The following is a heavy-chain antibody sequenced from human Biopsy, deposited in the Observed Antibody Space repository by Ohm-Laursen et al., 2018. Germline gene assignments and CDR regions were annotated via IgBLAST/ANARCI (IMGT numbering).Heavy chain of an antibody. V-gene: IGHV4-4*07. J-gene: IGHJ5*02. CDR3: ARDRDRRGWFDP. CDR1: GGSLSSYS. Sequence: TLSLTCTVSGGSLSSYSWSWIRQPAGKGLEWIGQIYTSEITNYNPSLKSRVTMSVDTSKNKFSLRVSSVTAADTAVYYCARDRDRRGWFDPWGQGTLVTVSS. CDR2: IYTSEIT. D-gene: IGHD1-14*01.